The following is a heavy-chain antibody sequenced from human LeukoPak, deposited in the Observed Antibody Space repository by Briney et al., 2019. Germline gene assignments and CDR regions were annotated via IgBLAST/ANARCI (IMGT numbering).Heavy chain of an antibody. CDR3: ARSEGGRRYYFDY. D-gene: IGHD3-16*01. J-gene: IGHJ4*02. CDR2: ISYDGSNK. V-gene: IGHV3-30*01. CDR1: GFTFSSYA. Sequence: PGGSLRLSCAASGFTFSSYAMHWVRQAPGKGLEWVAVISYDGSNKYYADSVKGRFTISRDNSKNTLYLQMNSLRAEDTAVYYCARSEGGRRYYFDYWGQGTLVTVSS.